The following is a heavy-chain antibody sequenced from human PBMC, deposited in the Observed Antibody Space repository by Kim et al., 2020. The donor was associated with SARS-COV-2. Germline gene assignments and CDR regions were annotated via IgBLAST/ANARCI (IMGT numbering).Heavy chain of an antibody. D-gene: IGHD3-16*02. V-gene: IGHV4-34*01. Sequence: SETLSLTCAVYGGSFSGYYWSWIRQPPGKGLEWIGEINHSGSTNYNPSLKSRVTISVDTSKNRFSLKLSSVTAADTAVYYCARGPNTYYDYIWGSYRYSLFDPWGQGTLVTVSS. CDR3: ARGPNTYYDYIWGSYRYSLFDP. CDR2: INHSGST. CDR1: GGSFSGYY. J-gene: IGHJ5*02.